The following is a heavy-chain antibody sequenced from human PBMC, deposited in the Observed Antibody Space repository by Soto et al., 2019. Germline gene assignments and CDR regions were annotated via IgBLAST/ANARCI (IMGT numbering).Heavy chain of an antibody. CDR1: GGSISSGGYY. J-gene: IGHJ6*02. V-gene: IGHV4-31*03. CDR3: ARERRGYYYGSGRRGYYGMDV. CDR2: IYYSGST. Sequence: QVQLQESGPGLVKPSQTLSLTCTVSGGSISSGGYYWSWIRQHPGKGLEWIGYIYYSGSTYYNPSLKSRLTISVDTSKNQFSLKLSSVTAADTAVYYCARERRGYYYGSGRRGYYGMDVWGQGTTVTVSS. D-gene: IGHD3-10*01.